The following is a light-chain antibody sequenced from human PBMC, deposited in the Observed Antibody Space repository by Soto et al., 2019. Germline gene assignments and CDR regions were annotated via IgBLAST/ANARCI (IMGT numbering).Light chain of an antibody. J-gene: IGLJ1*01. CDR1: SSDIGGYKY. CDR2: EVS. V-gene: IGLV2-14*03. Sequence: QSVLTQPASVSGSPGQSITISCTGTSSDIGGYKYVSWYQQHPDKAPKLMIYEVSNRPSGVPNRFSGPKSGTTASLTISGLQDEDEADYYCSSYAGSSNVFGTGTKVTVL. CDR3: SSYAGSSNV.